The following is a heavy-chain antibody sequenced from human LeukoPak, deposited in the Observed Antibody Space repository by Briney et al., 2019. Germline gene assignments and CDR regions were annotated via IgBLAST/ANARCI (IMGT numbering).Heavy chain of an antibody. Sequence: GGSLRLSCAASGFTVSSNYMSWVRQAPGMGLEWVSVIYSGGSTYYADSVKGRFTISRDNSKNTLYLQMNSLRAEDTAVYYCARLDDMAFDYWGQGTLVTVSS. V-gene: IGHV3-53*01. D-gene: IGHD3-22*01. CDR3: ARLDDMAFDY. CDR2: IYSGGST. J-gene: IGHJ4*02. CDR1: GFTVSSNY.